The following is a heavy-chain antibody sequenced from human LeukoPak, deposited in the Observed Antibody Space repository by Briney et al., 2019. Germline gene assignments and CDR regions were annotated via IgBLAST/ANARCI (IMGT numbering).Heavy chain of an antibody. CDR2: ISAYNGNT. J-gene: IGHJ5*02. CDR1: GYTFTSHG. CDR3: ARDTEDIVVVPAAVNWFDP. V-gene: IGHV1-18*04. Sequence: ASVKVSCKASGYTFTSHGISWVRQAPGQGLEWMGWISAYNGNTNYAQKLQGRVTMTTDTSTSTAHMELRSLRSDDTAVYYCARDTEDIVVVPAAVNWFDPWGQGTLVTVSS. D-gene: IGHD2-2*01.